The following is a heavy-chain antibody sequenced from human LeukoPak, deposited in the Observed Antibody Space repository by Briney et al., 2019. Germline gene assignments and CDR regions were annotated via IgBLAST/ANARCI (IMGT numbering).Heavy chain of an antibody. Sequence: GGSLRLSCAASRFTFSSYWMSWVRQAPGKGLEWVANIKQDGSEKYYVDSVKGRFTISRGNAKNSLYLQMNSLRAEDTALYYCARLDSSGYWDFDYWGQGTLVTVSS. D-gene: IGHD3-22*01. CDR3: ARLDSSGYWDFDY. J-gene: IGHJ4*02. CDR1: RFTFSSYW. CDR2: IKQDGSEK. V-gene: IGHV3-7*03.